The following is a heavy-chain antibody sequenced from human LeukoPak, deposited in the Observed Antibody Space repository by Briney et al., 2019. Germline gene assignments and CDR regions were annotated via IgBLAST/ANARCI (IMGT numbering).Heavy chain of an antibody. CDR3: ARRKNYYDSSGYVLLFDY. V-gene: IGHV4-39*01. D-gene: IGHD3-22*01. CDR1: GGSISSSSYS. J-gene: IGHJ4*02. Sequence: PSETLSLTRTVSGGSISSSSYSWGWIRQPPGKGLEWIGSIYYSGSTYYNPSLKSRVTISVDTSKNQFSLKLSSVTAADTAVYYCARRKNYYDSSGYVLLFDYWGQGTLVTVSS. CDR2: IYYSGST.